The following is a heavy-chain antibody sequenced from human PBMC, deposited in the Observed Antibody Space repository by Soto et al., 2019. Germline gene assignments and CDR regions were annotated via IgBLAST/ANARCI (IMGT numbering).Heavy chain of an antibody. Sequence: QVQLVQSGAEVKKPGASVRVSCKGLGYTFTGYYIHWIRQAPGQGLEWLAWINANSGGASHAQKFQGRVTRTRDTSISTVYMELSRLTSDDTAVYYCAREKIVAGFYYGLDVWGQGTTVTVSS. J-gene: IGHJ6*02. CDR3: AREKIVAGFYYGLDV. D-gene: IGHD5-12*01. V-gene: IGHV1-2*02. CDR1: GYTFTGYY. CDR2: INANSGGA.